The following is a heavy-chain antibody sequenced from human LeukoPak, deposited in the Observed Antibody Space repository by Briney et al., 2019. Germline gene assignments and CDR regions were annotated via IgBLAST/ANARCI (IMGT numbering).Heavy chain of an antibody. D-gene: IGHD5-18*01. Sequence: SQTLSLTCTVSGGSISSGSYYWSWIRQPAGKGLEWIGRIYTSGSTNYNPSLKGRVTISVDTSKNQFSLKLSSVTAADTAVYYCARDSEWLWLRYWGQGTLVTVSS. CDR2: IYTSGST. CDR3: ARDSEWLWLRY. V-gene: IGHV4-61*02. CDR1: GGSISSGSYY. J-gene: IGHJ4*02.